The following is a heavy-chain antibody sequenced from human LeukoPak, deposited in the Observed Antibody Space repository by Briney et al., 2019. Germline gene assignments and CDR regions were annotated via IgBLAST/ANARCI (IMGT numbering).Heavy chain of an antibody. Sequence: GGSLRLSCAASGFTFSTYAMSWVRQAPGKGLEWVSGITNTGGVTLYADSVKGRLTVSRDNSKNTLYLHMNSLRAEDTAVYYCAKDWDYYDSSGLYYFDYWGQGTLVTVSS. V-gene: IGHV3-23*01. CDR3: AKDWDYYDSSGLYYFDY. CDR1: GFTFSTYA. CDR2: ITNTGGVT. D-gene: IGHD3-22*01. J-gene: IGHJ4*02.